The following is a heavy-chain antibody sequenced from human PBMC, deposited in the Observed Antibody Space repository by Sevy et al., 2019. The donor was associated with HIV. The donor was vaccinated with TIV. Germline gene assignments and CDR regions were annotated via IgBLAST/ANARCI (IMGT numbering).Heavy chain of an antibody. J-gene: IGHJ6*02. CDR3: TRRSSNGVPLKLGYSGYDIYYYYGMDV. D-gene: IGHD5-12*01. V-gene: IGHV3-73*01. CDR2: IRSKANSYAT. CDR1: GFTFSGSA. Sequence: GGSLRLSCAASGFTFSGSAMHWVRQASGKGLEWVGRIRSKANSYATAYAASVKGRFTISRDDSKNMAYLQMNSLKTEDTAVYYCTRRSSNGVPLKLGYSGYDIYYYYGMDVWGQGTTVTVSS.